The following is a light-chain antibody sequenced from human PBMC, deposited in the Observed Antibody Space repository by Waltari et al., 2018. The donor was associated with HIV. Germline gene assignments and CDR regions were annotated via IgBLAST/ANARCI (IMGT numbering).Light chain of an antibody. CDR3: VGWDSSLSAYV. Sequence: QSVLTQPPSASGTPGQTVTISCSGGSSNTGNAILYWYPHLPGMTPKLLIYKNYVRPSGVPDRFAGSKSGTSASLAISGLRSEDEADYYCVGWDSSLSAYVFGAGTKVTVL. V-gene: IGLV1-47*01. J-gene: IGLJ1*01. CDR2: KNY. CDR1: SSNTGNAI.